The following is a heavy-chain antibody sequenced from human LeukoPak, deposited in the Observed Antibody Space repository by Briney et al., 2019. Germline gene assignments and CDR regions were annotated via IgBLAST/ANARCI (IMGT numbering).Heavy chain of an antibody. CDR1: GGSISGYY. CDR2: INHSGST. Sequence: SETLSLTCTVSGGSISGYYWSWIRQPPGKGLEWIGEINHSGSTNYNPSLKSRVTISVDTSKNQFSLKLYSMTAADTAVYYCARRQVVPAATYFDYWGQGTLVTVPS. D-gene: IGHD2-2*01. V-gene: IGHV4-34*01. J-gene: IGHJ4*02. CDR3: ARRQVVPAATYFDY.